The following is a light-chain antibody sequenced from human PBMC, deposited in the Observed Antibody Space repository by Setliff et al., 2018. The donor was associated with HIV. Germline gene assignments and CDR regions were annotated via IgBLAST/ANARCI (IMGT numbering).Light chain of an antibody. V-gene: IGLV2-23*02. Sequence: QSALTQPASVSGSPGQSITISCTGTSSDVGSYNLVSWYQQHPGKAPKLMIYEVSKRPSGVSNRFSGSKSGNTASLTISGLQAEDEADYYCCSYAGSSTLAHVFGTGTKVTVL. J-gene: IGLJ1*01. CDR2: EVS. CDR1: SSDVGSYNL. CDR3: CSYAGSSTLAHV.